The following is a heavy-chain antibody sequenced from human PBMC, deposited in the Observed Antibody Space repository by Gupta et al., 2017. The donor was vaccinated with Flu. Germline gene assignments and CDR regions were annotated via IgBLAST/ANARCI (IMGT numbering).Heavy chain of an antibody. CDR2: IFWDDDK. D-gene: IGHD6-19*01. CDR1: VFSPRTSGVG. Sequence: HITSEESGPTLVNPTQTLTLTCSFSVFSPRTSGVGVGWISQPPGKALAGLALIFWDDDKGYSKSLKRRLNITKETAKNKVVRTMTKMEAVDTAKYYCAHVDSSGWWAGGFDPGGQGTMVTVYS. V-gene: IGHV2-5*02. CDR3: AHVDSSGWWAGGFDP. J-gene: IGHJ5*02.